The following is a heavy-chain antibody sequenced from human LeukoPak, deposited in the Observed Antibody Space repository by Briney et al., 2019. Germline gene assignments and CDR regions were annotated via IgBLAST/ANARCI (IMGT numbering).Heavy chain of an antibody. CDR3: AKHSSSPYYYYGMDV. CDR1: GFTFSSYA. D-gene: IGHD6-6*01. V-gene: IGHV3-23*01. CDR2: ISGSGGST. J-gene: IGHJ6*02. Sequence: GGSLRLSCAASGFTFSSYAMSWVRQAPGKGLEWVSAISGSGGSTYYADSVKGRVTISRDNSKNTLYLQMNSLRAEDTAVYYCAKHSSSPYYYYGMDVWGQGTTVTVSS.